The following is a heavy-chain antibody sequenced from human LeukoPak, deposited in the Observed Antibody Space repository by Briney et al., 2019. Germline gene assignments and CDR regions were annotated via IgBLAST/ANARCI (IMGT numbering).Heavy chain of an antibody. Sequence: GGSLRLSCAGSGFNFGIYSMDWVRQAPGKGLEWVAYVSAGSTGVFYAASVKGRFSISRDNAQKSLYLQMNSLRAEDTAIYYCVREKGGFGFVLWGRGTLVTVSS. V-gene: IGHV3-48*04. J-gene: IGHJ4*02. CDR2: VSAGSTGV. CDR1: GFNFGIYS. CDR3: VREKGGFGFVL. D-gene: IGHD3-16*01.